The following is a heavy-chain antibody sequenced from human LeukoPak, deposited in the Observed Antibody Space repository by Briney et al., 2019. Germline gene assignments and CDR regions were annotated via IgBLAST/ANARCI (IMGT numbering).Heavy chain of an antibody. CDR2: VYYSGSA. J-gene: IGHJ6*03. D-gene: IGHD1-26*01. CDR1: GASISSSY. CDR3: ARLSVIVGAALEYYYYYMDV. Sequence: SETLSLTCTVSGASISSSYWDWIRQPPGRGLEWIGYVYYSGSANYNPSLESRVTISVDTSKNQFSLNLRSVTAADTAVYYCARLSVIVGAALEYYYYYMDVWGQGTTVTVSS. V-gene: IGHV4-59*01.